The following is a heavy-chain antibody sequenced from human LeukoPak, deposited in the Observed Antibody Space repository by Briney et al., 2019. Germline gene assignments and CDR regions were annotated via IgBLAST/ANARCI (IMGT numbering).Heavy chain of an antibody. V-gene: IGHV4-34*01. J-gene: IGHJ3*02. CDR1: GGSFSGYY. D-gene: IGHD5-18*01. CDR3: ARGRGYNAFDI. Sequence: SETLSLTCAVYGGSFSGYYWSWIRQPPEKGLEWIGEINHDGSTNYNPSLKSRVTVSVDTSKNQFSLRLSSVTAADTAVYSCARGRGYNAFDIWGQGTMVTVSS. CDR2: INHDGST.